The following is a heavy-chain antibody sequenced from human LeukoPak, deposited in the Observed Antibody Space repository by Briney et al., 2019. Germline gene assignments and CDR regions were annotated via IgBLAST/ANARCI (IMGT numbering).Heavy chain of an antibody. CDR2: IYYSGST. J-gene: IGHJ4*02. V-gene: IGHV4-39*01. Sequence: PSETLSLTCTVSGGSISSSSYYWGWIRQPPGKGLEWIGSIYYSGSTYYNPSLKSRVTISVDTSKNQFSLKLSSVTAADTAVYYCASRASGGYYPPNFDYWGQGTLVTVSS. D-gene: IGHD3-22*01. CDR1: GGSISSSSYY. CDR3: ASRASGGYYPPNFDY.